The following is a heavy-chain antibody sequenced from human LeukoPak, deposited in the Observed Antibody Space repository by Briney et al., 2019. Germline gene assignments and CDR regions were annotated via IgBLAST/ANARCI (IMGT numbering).Heavy chain of an antibody. CDR3: ATDSVLRYFDWLSTFGSLGAFDI. Sequence: ASVKVSCKASGYTFTSYDINWVRQATGQGLEWMGWMNPDSGNTGYAQKFQGRVTMTEDTSTDTAYMELSSLRSEDTAVYYCATDSVLRYFDWLSTFGSLGAFDIWGQGTMVTVSS. V-gene: IGHV1-8*01. CDR2: MNPDSGNT. CDR1: GYTFTSYD. D-gene: IGHD3-9*01. J-gene: IGHJ3*02.